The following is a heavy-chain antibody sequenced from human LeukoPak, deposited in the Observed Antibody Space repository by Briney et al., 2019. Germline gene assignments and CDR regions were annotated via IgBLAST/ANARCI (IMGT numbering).Heavy chain of an antibody. J-gene: IGHJ4*02. Sequence: GGSLRLSCAASGFRFGDYWMTWARHIPGKGLEWVANIKQDGAEKHYAESVEGRFIISRDNDKNSLYLEMDSLKVEDTAVYYCARVGAWDLQRVFEYWGQGTLVTVSS. D-gene: IGHD1-26*01. CDR3: ARVGAWDLQRVFEY. CDR2: IKQDGAEK. CDR1: GFRFGDYW. V-gene: IGHV3-7*01.